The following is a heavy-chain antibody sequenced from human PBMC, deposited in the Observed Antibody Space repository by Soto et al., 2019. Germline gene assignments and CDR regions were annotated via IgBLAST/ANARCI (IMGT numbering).Heavy chain of an antibody. Sequence: EVQLVESGGGLVQPGGSLRLSCAASGFTFSSYWMHWVRQAPGKGLVWVSRINGDGGTTNYADSVKGRCTISRDNAKNTLFLQMTSLCVEDAAVYYCARVGGSSWHWGARTLVTVS. V-gene: IGHV3-74*01. CDR2: INGDGGTT. CDR3: ARVGGSSWH. CDR1: GFTFSSYW. J-gene: IGHJ4*02. D-gene: IGHD6-6*01.